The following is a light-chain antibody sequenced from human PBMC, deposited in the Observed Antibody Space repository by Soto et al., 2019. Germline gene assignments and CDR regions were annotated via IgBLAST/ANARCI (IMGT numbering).Light chain of an antibody. CDR2: VNN. CDR3: QSYASSLSASV. CDR1: SSNIGAGYD. Sequence: QSVLTQPPSVSGAPGQRVTISCTGSSSNIGAGYDVHWYQQVTGTAPKLLIYVNNNRPSGVPDRFSGSKSGTSSSLVITGLQAEDEADYYCQSYASSLSASVFGGGTQLTVL. V-gene: IGLV1-40*01. J-gene: IGLJ3*02.